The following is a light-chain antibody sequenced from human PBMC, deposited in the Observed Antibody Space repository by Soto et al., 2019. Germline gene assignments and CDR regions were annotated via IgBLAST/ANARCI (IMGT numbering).Light chain of an antibody. CDR3: QQYDNLPPYT. CDR2: DAS. Sequence: DIQMTQSPSSLSASVGDRVTITCQASQDISNYLNWYQQKPGKAPKLLIYDASNLETGFPSRFSGSGSGTDFTFTISSLQPEDIATYYCQQYDNLPPYTFGQGTKREIK. CDR1: QDISNY. V-gene: IGKV1-33*01. J-gene: IGKJ2*01.